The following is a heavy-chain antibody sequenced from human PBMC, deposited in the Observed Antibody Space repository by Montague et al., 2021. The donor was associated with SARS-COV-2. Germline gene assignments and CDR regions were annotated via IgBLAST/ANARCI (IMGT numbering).Heavy chain of an antibody. J-gene: IGHJ4*02. V-gene: IGHV4-59*08. CDR2: TGHT. Sequence: TGHTDYNSSLESRVFMSVATSTNQFSLSLTSVTAADTAVYFCARFGSGTLEFDLWGQGTLVTV. D-gene: IGHD1-26*01. CDR3: ARFGSGTLEFDL.